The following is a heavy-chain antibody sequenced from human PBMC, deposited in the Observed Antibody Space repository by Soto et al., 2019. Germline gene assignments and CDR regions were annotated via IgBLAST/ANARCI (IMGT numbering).Heavy chain of an antibody. CDR3: ARMIRGEHLDY. J-gene: IGHJ4*02. D-gene: IGHD3-10*01. CDR1: GGSISSGDYY. V-gene: IGHV4-30-4*01. CDR2: IYYSGST. Sequence: SETLSLTCTVSGGSISSGDYYWSWIRQPPGKGLEWIGYIYYSGSTYYNPSLKSRVTISVDTSKNQFSLKLSSVTAADTAVYYCARMIRGEHLDYWGQGTLVTVSS.